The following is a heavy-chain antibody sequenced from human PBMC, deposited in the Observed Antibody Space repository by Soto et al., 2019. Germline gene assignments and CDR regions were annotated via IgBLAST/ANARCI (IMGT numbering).Heavy chain of an antibody. Sequence: QVQLVESGGGVVQPGRSLRLSCAASGFTFSNYGMHWVRQAPGKVLEWVSCIWYDGSNKYYVDSVKGRFTISRDNSKNTVYPQMNSLGAEDTAVYYWARYSSGLDSWGQGTLVTVSS. V-gene: IGHV3-33*01. CDR1: GFTFSNYG. D-gene: IGHD6-19*01. CDR2: IWYDGSNK. CDR3: ARYSSGLDS. J-gene: IGHJ5*01.